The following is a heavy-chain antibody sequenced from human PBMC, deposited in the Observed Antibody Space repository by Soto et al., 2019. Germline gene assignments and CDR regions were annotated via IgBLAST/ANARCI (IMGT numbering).Heavy chain of an antibody. Sequence: QVQLQESGPGLVKPSGTLSLICNVSSGSISSSNWWSWVRQSPGKGLEWIAEIYQSGSTNHIPSLKCRVIISVDKSKSQCSLKLSSVTAADTAVYYCAGGITGAGPSRDAFDIWGQGTMVTVSS. CDR2: IYQSGST. D-gene: IGHD6-19*01. V-gene: IGHV4-4*02. CDR1: SGSISSSNW. CDR3: AGGITGAGPSRDAFDI. J-gene: IGHJ3*02.